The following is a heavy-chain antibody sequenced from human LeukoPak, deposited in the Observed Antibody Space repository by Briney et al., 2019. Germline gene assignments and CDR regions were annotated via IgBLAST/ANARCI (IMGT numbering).Heavy chain of an antibody. CDR3: ARKSGGYSGYVFWFDP. V-gene: IGHV1-2*02. D-gene: IGHD5-12*01. CDR2: INPNSGGT. CDR1: GYTFSDYY. J-gene: IGHJ5*02. Sequence: ASVKVSCKASGYTFSDYYIHWVRQAPGQGLEWMGWINPNSGGTNYAQKLQGRVTMTTDTSTSTAYMELRSLRSDDTAVYYCARKSGGYSGYVFWFDPWGQGTLVTVSS.